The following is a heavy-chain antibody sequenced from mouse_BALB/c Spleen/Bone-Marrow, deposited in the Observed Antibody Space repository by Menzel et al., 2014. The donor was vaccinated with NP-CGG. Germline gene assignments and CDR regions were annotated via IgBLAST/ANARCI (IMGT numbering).Heavy chain of an antibody. CDR1: GYTFTSYW. CDR2: INPSSGRS. CDR3: ARYNAYDWYXDX. V-gene: IGHV1S81*02. J-gene: IGHJ1*01. D-gene: IGHD2-2*01. Sequence: QLXXSGAELVKPGASVKLSCKASGYTFTSYWMHWVKRRPGQGLEWIGEINPSSGRSNYSEKFKSKATLTVDKSSSTTYMQLSSLTSEDSAVYSCARYNAYDWYXDXWGAGTTVX.